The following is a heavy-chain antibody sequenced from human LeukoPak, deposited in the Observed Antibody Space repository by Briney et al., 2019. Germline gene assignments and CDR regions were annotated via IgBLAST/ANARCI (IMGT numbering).Heavy chain of an antibody. CDR1: GFTFSSYG. V-gene: IGHV3-30*03. J-gene: IGHJ4*02. CDR2: ILYDANNK. D-gene: IGHD3-22*01. CDR3: ARDGSSGYLHFDY. Sequence: GGSLRLSCAASGFTFSSYGMHWVRQAPGKGLEWVAVILYDANNKYYADSVKGRFTISRDNSKNTLYLQMNSLRVEDTAVYYCARDGSSGYLHFDYWGQGTLVTVSS.